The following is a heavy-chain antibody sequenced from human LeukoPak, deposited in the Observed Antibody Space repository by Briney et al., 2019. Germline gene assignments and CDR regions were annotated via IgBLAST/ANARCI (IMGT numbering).Heavy chain of an antibody. CDR1: VYTFNNYF. CDR3: ARGQSMYY. V-gene: IGHV1-18*01. CDR2: ISPHSHTT. Sequence: ASVTVSCKASVYTFNNYFISWVRQAPGRGVEWVGWISPHSHTTHYAEKVQGRVTMTTDTSTTTVYMELRSLRSDDTAVYFCARGQSMYYWGQGTPVTVSS. J-gene: IGHJ4*02. D-gene: IGHD2-8*01.